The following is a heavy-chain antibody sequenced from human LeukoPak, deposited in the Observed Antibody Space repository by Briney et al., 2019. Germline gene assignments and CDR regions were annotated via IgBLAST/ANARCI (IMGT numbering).Heavy chain of an antibody. J-gene: IGHJ4*02. CDR1: GFTFGTYS. CDR2: ISSGSTNI. CDR3: ARGVDY. Sequence: PGGSLRLSCAASGFTFGTYSMNWVRQAPGKGLEWVSYISSGSTNIYYADSVKGRFTVSRDNAKNSLYLQMNSLRAEDTAVYYCARGVDYWGQGTLLTVSS. V-gene: IGHV3-48*01.